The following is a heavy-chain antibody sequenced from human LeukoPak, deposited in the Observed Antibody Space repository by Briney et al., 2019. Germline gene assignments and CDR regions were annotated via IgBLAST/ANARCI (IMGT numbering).Heavy chain of an antibody. J-gene: IGHJ4*02. CDR2: INHSGST. D-gene: IGHD3-22*01. V-gene: IGHV4-34*01. CDR1: GGSFSGYY. CDR3: ARGRGYSSGYYGY. Sequence: KPSETLSLTCAVYGGSFSGYYWSWIRQPPGKGLEWIGEINHSGSTNYNPSLKSRVTISVDTSENQFSLKLSSVTAADTAVYYCARGRGYSSGYYGYWGQGTLVTVSS.